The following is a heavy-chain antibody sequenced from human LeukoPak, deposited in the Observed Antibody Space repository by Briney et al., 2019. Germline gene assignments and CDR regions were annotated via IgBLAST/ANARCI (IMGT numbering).Heavy chain of an antibody. Sequence: PGGPLRLSCATSGFTFSSYGMHWVRQAPGKGLEWVAFIRYDGSNKYYADSVKGRFTISRDNSKNTLYLQMNSLRAEDTAVYYCANNCGGDCPEYFQHWGQGTLVTVSS. V-gene: IGHV3-30*02. D-gene: IGHD2-21*02. J-gene: IGHJ1*01. CDR3: ANNCGGDCPEYFQH. CDR1: GFTFSSYG. CDR2: IRYDGSNK.